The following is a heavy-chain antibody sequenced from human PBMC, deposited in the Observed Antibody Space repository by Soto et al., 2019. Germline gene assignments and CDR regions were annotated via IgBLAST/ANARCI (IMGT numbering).Heavy chain of an antibody. CDR3: TTGSGWTSDH. Sequence: SETLSLTCTASGGSISNYYWNWTRQPPGKGLEWIGNIHNSEKTNYNPSLMRRLTKSLDTSNNQCSLKMNSVTAADTAVYYCTTGSGWTSDHWGRGTLVTVSS. CDR2: IHNSEKT. D-gene: IGHD6-19*01. J-gene: IGHJ4*02. V-gene: IGHV4-59*08. CDR1: GGSISNYY.